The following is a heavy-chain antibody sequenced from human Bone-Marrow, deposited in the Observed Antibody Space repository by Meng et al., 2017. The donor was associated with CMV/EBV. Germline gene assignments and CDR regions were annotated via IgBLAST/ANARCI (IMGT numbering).Heavy chain of an antibody. CDR1: GFTFSSYS. CDR2: ISSSSSYI. D-gene: IGHD3-22*01. J-gene: IGHJ4*02. V-gene: IGHV3-21*01. CDR3: ARDGDSSGYLDYFDY. Sequence: GESLKISCGASGFTFSSYSMNWVRQAPGKGLEWVSSISSSSSYIYYADSVKGRFTISRDNAKNTLYLQMKRVGAEDTAVYYCARDGDSSGYLDYFDYWGQGTLVTVSS.